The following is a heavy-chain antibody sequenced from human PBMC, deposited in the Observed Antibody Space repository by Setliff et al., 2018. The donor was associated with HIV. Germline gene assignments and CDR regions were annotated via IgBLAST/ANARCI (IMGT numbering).Heavy chain of an antibody. D-gene: IGHD4-17*01. J-gene: IGHJ4*02. CDR3: TKPTTVVTSYYFDS. CDR1: GFSFSHYG. CDR2: IWDDGSDK. Sequence: GGSLRLSCAASGFSFSHYGMHWVRQAPGKGLEWVALIWDDGSDKYYADSVKGRFSIYRDNSKSTLYLQMNSLRTEDTAVYYCTKPTTVVTSYYFDSWGQGTQVTVSS. V-gene: IGHV3-30*02.